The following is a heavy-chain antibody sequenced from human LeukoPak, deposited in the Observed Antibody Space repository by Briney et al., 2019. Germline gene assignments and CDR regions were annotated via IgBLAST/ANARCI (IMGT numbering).Heavy chain of an antibody. V-gene: IGHV3-53*01. Sequence: GGSLRLSCAASGFTVSSNYMSWVRQAPGKGLGWVSVIYSGGITYYADSVKGRFTISRDNPKNTLYLQMNSLRAEDTAVYYCARATAGTVMAVDYWGQGTLVTVSS. CDR2: IYSGGIT. CDR3: ARATAGTVMAVDY. CDR1: GFTVSSNY. J-gene: IGHJ4*02. D-gene: IGHD6-13*01.